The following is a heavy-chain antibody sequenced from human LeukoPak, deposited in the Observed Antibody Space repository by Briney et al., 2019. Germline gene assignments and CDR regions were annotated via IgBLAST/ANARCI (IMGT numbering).Heavy chain of an antibody. D-gene: IGHD1-26*01. CDR3: ARGVGLSWRIQNYFDY. J-gene: IGHJ4*02. CDR2: ISAYNGNT. CDR1: GYTFTGYY. Sequence: ASVKVSCKASGYTFTGYYMHWVRQAPGQGLEWMGWISAYNGNTNYAQKLQGRVTMTTDTSTSTAYMELRSLRSDDTAVYYCARGVGLSWRIQNYFDYWGQGTLVTVSS. V-gene: IGHV1-18*04.